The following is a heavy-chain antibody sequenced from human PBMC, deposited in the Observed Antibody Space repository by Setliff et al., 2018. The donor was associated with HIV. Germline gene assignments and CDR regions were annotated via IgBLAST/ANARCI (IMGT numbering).Heavy chain of an antibody. CDR2: VYNTGRT. D-gene: IGHD3-10*01. V-gene: IGHV4-39*01. CDR1: GDSINSANSY. Sequence: SETLSLTCAVYGDSINSANSYWGWIRQPPGKGLEWVATVYNTGRTSYNPSLQSRFTISIDTSRHQFSLKVTSVTAADTAVYYCARHTTWFSGYFDNWGQGALVTVSS. CDR3: ARHTTWFSGYFDN. J-gene: IGHJ4*02.